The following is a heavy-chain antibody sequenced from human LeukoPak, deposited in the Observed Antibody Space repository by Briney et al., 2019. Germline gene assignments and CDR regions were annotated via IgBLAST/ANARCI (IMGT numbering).Heavy chain of an antibody. Sequence: SETLSLTCTVSGGSISSDYWSWIRQPPGKGLEWIGYMYYSGSTTYNPSLKSRVTISVDTSKNQFSLKLSSVTAADTAVYYCARPLEMATIGDAFDIWGQGTMVTVSS. V-gene: IGHV4-59*08. J-gene: IGHJ3*02. CDR2: MYYSGST. D-gene: IGHD5-24*01. CDR3: ARPLEMATIGDAFDI. CDR1: GGSISSDY.